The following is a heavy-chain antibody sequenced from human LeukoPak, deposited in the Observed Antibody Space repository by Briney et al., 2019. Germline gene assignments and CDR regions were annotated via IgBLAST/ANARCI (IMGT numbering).Heavy chain of an antibody. CDR2: IYYSGST. V-gene: IGHV4-59*01. CDR1: GGSISSYY. Sequence: SETLSFTCTVSGGSISSYYWSWIRQPPGKGPEWIGYIYYSGSTNYNPSLKSRVTISVDTPKNQFSLKLSSVTAADTAVYYCARTVEGNWFDPWGQGTLVTVSS. D-gene: IGHD2-21*01. J-gene: IGHJ5*02. CDR3: ARTVEGNWFDP.